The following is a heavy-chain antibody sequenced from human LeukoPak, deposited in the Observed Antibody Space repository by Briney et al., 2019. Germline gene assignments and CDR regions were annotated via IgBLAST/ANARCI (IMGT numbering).Heavy chain of an antibody. V-gene: IGHV4-4*07. J-gene: IGHJ5*02. CDR1: GGSISSYY. CDR2: IYTSGST. CDR3: ARDPGIYDFWSDEHRGWFDP. D-gene: IGHD3-3*01. Sequence: SETLSLTCTVSGGSISSYYWSWIRQPAGKGLEWIGRIYTSGSTNYNPSLKSRVTMSVDTSKNQFSLRLSSVTAADTAVYYCARDPGIYDFWSDEHRGWFDPWGQGTLVTVSS.